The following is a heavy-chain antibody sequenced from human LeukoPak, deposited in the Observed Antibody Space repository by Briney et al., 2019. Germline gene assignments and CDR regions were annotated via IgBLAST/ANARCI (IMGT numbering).Heavy chain of an antibody. D-gene: IGHD3-10*01. J-gene: IGHJ3*02. CDR3: ARDLDYYGSGSFFNI. Sequence: ASVKVSCKASGYTFTGYYMHWVRQAPGQGLEWMGWINPNSGGTNYAQKFQGRVTMTRDTSITTAYMELSRLRSDDTAVYYCARDLDYYGSGSFFNIWGQGTMVTVSS. CDR2: INPNSGGT. V-gene: IGHV1-2*02. CDR1: GYTFTGYY.